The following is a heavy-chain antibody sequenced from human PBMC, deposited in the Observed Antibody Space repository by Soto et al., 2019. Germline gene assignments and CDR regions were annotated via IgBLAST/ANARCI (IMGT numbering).Heavy chain of an antibody. J-gene: IGHJ6*03. D-gene: IGHD6-25*01. V-gene: IGHV1-18*01. CDR2: ISAYNGNT. CDR1: GYTFTSYG. Sequence: QVQLVQSGAEVKKPGASVKVSCKASGYTFTSYGISWVRQAPGQGLEWMGWISAYNGNTNYAQKLQGRVTMTTDTSTSTAYMELRSLRSDDTAVYYCARERADEYYYYYYYMDVWGKGTTLTVSS. CDR3: ARERADEYYYYYYYMDV.